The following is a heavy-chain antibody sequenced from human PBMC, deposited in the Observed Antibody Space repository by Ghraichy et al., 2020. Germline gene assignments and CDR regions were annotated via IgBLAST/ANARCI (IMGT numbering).Heavy chain of an antibody. D-gene: IGHD2-2*01. V-gene: IGHV1-69*02. Sequence: SVKVSCKASGGTFSTSIIGWVRQAPGQGLEWMGRVITSLGFADYAQKFQGRLRITADKSTNTAYMDLSSLRSDDTAVYYCARRATSYDYFDYWGQGTLVTVSS. J-gene: IGHJ4*02. CDR3: ARRATSYDYFDY. CDR2: VITSLGFA. CDR1: GGTFSTSI.